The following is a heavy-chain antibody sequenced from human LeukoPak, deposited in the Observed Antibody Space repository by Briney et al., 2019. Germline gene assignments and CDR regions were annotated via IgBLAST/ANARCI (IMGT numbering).Heavy chain of an antibody. V-gene: IGHV1-2*02. CDR3: ARGARYCSGGSCYSGDWFDP. Sequence: GASVKVSCKASGYTFTGYYMHWVRQAPGQGLEWMGWINPNSGGTNYAQKFQGRVTMTRDTSISTAYMELSSLRSEDTAVYYCARGARYCSGGSCYSGDWFDPWGQGTLVTVSS. CDR2: INPNSGGT. D-gene: IGHD2-15*01. CDR1: GYTFTGYY. J-gene: IGHJ5*02.